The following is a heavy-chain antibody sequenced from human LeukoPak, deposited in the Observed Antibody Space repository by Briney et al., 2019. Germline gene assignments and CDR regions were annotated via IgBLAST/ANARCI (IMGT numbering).Heavy chain of an antibody. J-gene: IGHJ1*01. CDR1: GFSLSSYS. CDR3: ARVQDGSSWYEYFQH. D-gene: IGHD6-13*01. V-gene: IGHV3-48*04. Sequence: PGGSLRLSCVASGFSLSSYSMNWVRQAPGKGLEWISFIHSSGGIIFYAESVKGRFTISRDNAKNSLFLQMNSLRAEDTAVYYCARVQDGSSWYEYFQHWGQGTLVTVSS. CDR2: IHSSGGII.